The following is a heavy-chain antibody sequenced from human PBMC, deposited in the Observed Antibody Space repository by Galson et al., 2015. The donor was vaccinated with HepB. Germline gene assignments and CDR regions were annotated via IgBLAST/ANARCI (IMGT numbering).Heavy chain of an antibody. Sequence: PALVKPTQTLTLTCTFSGFSLSTNEMCVSWIRQPPGRALEWLALIDWDNFKYYTTSLKTRLTISKDTSKNQVVLTMTNMDPVDTATYYCARAQYSNGMDVWGQGTTVTVSS. J-gene: IGHJ6*02. V-gene: IGHV2-70*01. CDR1: GFSLSTNEMC. CDR2: IDWDNFK. D-gene: IGHD2-21*01. CDR3: ARAQYSNGMDV.